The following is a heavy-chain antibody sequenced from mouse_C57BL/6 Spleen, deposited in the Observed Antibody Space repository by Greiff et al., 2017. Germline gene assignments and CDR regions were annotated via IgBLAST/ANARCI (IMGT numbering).Heavy chain of an antibody. J-gene: IGHJ2*01. Sequence: EVMLVESGGDLVKPGGSLTLSCAASGFTFSSCGMSWFRQTPDKRLEWVATISSGGSYTYYPDSVKGRFTISRDNAKNTLYLQMGSLKSEDTAMYYCARHEYFDYWGQGTTLTVSS. CDR1: GFTFSSCG. V-gene: IGHV5-6*02. CDR3: ARHEYFDY. CDR2: ISSGGSYT.